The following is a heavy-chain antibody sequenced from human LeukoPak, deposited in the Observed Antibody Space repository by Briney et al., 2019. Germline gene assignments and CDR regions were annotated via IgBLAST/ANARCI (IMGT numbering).Heavy chain of an antibody. V-gene: IGHV4-59*06. J-gene: IGHJ5*02. CDR2: IYYSGST. CDR3: ARDLSGGCSSTSCYRPHGGLRFDP. D-gene: IGHD2-2*01. Sequence: SETLSLTCTVSGGSISSYYWSWIRQHPGKGLEWIGYIYYSGSTYYNPSLKSRVTIPVDTSKNQFSLKLSSVTAADTAVYYCARDLSGGCSSTSCYRPHGGLRFDPWGQGTLVTVSS. CDR1: GGSISSYY.